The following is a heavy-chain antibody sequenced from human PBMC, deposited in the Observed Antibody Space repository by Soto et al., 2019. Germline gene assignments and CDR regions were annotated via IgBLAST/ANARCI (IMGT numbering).Heavy chain of an antibody. CDR3: ARGQGYYDILTGYYNPRYYYYMDV. V-gene: IGHV1-3*01. J-gene: IGHJ6*03. D-gene: IGHD3-9*01. CDR1: GYTFTSYA. CDR2: INAGNGNT. Sequence: ASVKVSCKASGYTFTSYAMHWVRQAPGQRLEWMGWINAGNGNTKYSQKFQGRVTITRDTSASTAYMELSSLRSEDTAVYYCARGQGYYDILTGYYNPRYYYYMDVWGKGTTVTVSS.